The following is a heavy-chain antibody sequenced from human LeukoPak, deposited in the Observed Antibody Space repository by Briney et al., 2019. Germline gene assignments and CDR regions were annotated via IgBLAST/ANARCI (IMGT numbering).Heavy chain of an antibody. CDR2: ISAYNGNT. Sequence: EASVKVSCKASGYIFTSYGISWVRQAPGQGLEWMGCISAYNGNTNYAQRLQGRVTMTTDTSTSTAYMELRSLRSDDTAVYYCARDPRTHPYSSSWYPWGQGTLVTVSS. CDR1: GYIFTSYG. D-gene: IGHD6-13*01. V-gene: IGHV1-18*01. CDR3: ARDPRTHPYSSSWYP. J-gene: IGHJ5*02.